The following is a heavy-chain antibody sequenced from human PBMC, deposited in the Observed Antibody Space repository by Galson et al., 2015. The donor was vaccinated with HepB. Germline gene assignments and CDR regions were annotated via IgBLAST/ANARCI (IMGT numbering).Heavy chain of an antibody. CDR2: IIPIFGTA. CDR1: GGTFSSYA. CDR3: ARDRGRATVTSLGY. J-gene: IGHJ4*02. V-gene: IGHV1-69*13. D-gene: IGHD4-17*01. Sequence: SVKVSCKASGGTFSSYAISWVRQAPGQGLEWMGGIIPIFGTANYAQKFQGRVTITADESTSTAYMELSSLRSEDTAVYYCARDRGRATVTSLGYWGQGTLVTVSS.